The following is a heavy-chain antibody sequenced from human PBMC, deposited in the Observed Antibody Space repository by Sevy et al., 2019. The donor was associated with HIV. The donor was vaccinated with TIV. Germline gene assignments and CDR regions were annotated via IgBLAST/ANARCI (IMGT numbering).Heavy chain of an antibody. Sequence: ASVKVSCKASGYTFTNYHINWVRQATGQGLEWMGWMNPNSGDTAYTQKFQGRVTMTRNTSIRTAYMELTSLRSEDTAVYYCARGGIQLNGFDIWGQGTLVTVSS. CDR2: MNPNSGDT. CDR1: GYTFTNYH. J-gene: IGHJ3*02. CDR3: ARGGIQLNGFDI. V-gene: IGHV1-8*01. D-gene: IGHD5-18*01.